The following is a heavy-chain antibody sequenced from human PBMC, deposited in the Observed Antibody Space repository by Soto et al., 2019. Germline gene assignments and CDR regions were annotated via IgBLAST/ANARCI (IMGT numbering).Heavy chain of an antibody. V-gene: IGHV4-39*07. Sequence: PSETLSLTCTVSGGSISSSSYYWGWIRQPPGKGLEWIGEINHSGSTYYNPSLKSRVTISVDTSKNQFSLKLSSVTAADTAVYYCARDYATAVSFSSWFDPWGRGTLVTVSS. J-gene: IGHJ5*02. D-gene: IGHD2-2*01. CDR3: ARDYATAVSFSSWFDP. CDR2: INHSGST. CDR1: GGSISSSSYY.